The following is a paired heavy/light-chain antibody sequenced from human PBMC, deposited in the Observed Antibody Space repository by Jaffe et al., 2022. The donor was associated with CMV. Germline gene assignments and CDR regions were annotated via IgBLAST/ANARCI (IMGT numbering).Heavy chain of an antibody. CDR3: ARDRLCPTPNCYPEYFQD. Sequence: EVHLVESGGGLVQPGGSLRLSCAASGFTFASHAMNWVRQAPGTGLEWVSIISSSGSSSFYADSVRGRFTISRDNSKSMLYLELSSLRAEDTAIYYCARDRLCPTPNCYPEYFQDWGQGTLVTVSS. CDR2: ISSSGSSS. V-gene: IGHV3-23*04. D-gene: IGHD2-15*01. CDR1: GFTFASHA. J-gene: IGHJ1*01.
Light chain of an antibody. CDR3: QSGDYSSHYVV. CDR1: ALPKKY. V-gene: IGLV3-25*03. CDR2: QDT. J-gene: IGLJ2*01. Sequence: SYELTQPPSVTVSPGQTATIPCSGDALPKKYTYWYQQKSGQAPILVIYQDTRRPSGIPERFSGSSSGTTVTLTINGVQAEDEADYYCQSGDYSSHYVVFGGGTKLTVL.